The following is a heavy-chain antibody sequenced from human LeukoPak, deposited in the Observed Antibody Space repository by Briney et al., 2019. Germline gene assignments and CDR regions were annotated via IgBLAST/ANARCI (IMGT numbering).Heavy chain of an antibody. V-gene: IGHV3-23*01. CDR1: GFTFSSYA. D-gene: IGHD6-13*01. CDR2: ISGNGAST. Sequence: GGSLRLSCAASGFTFSSYAMSWVRQAPGKGLEWVSGISGNGASTYYADSVKGRFTISRDNSKNTLSLQMNSLRAEDTAVYYCAPRGPYSSHWYFSYWGQGTLVTVSS. CDR3: APRGPYSSHWYFSY. J-gene: IGHJ4*02.